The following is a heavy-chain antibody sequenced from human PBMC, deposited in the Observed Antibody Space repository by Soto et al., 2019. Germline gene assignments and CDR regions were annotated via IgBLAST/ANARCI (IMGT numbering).Heavy chain of an antibody. CDR2: ISYDGSNK. Sequence: QVQLVESGGGVVQPGRSLRLSCAASGFTFSSYGMHWVRQAPGKGLEWVAVISYDGSNKYYADSVKGRFTISRDNSKNTLYLQMNSLRAEDTAVYYCARTSSSWIIDYWGQGTLVTVSS. CDR1: GFTFSSYG. D-gene: IGHD6-13*01. CDR3: ARTSSSWIIDY. V-gene: IGHV3-30*03. J-gene: IGHJ4*02.